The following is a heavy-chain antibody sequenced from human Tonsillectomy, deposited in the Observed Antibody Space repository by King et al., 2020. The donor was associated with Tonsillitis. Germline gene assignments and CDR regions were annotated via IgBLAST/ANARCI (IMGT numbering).Heavy chain of an antibody. CDR2: ISWDGGST. D-gene: IGHD3-10*01. J-gene: IGHJ4*02. V-gene: IGHV3-43*01. Sequence: VQLVESGGVVVQPGGSLRLSCAASGFTFDDYTMHWVRQAPGKGLEWVSLISWDGGSTHYADSVKGRFTISRDNSKNSLYLQINSLRTEDTALYYCAKDKAYGWGSWGHGAFDYWGQGTLVTVSS. CDR1: GFTFDDYT. CDR3: AKDKAYGWGSWGHGAFDY.